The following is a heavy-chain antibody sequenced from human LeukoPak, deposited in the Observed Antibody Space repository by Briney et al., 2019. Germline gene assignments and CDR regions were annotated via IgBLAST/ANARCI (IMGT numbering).Heavy chain of an antibody. V-gene: IGHV1-69*05. CDR2: IIPIFGTA. CDR3: ARDPLSDPPGDY. J-gene: IGHJ4*02. CDR1: GGTFSSYA. Sequence: SLKVSCKASGGTFSSYAISWVRQAPGQGLEWMGRIIPIFGTANYAQKFQGRVTITTDESTSTAYMELSSLRSEDTAVYYCARDPLSDPPGDYWGQGTLVTVSS.